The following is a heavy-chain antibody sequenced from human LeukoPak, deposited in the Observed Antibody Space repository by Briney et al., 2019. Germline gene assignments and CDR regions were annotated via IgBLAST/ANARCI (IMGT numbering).Heavy chain of an antibody. CDR3: AKDQRENYGIFDY. CDR2: IRYDGSNK. Sequence: PGGSLRLSCAASGFTFSSYGMHWVRQAPGKGLEWVAFIRYDGSNKYYADSVKGRFTISRDNSKNTLYLQMNSLRAEDTAVYYCAKDQRENYGIFDYWGQGTLDTVSS. V-gene: IGHV3-30*02. CDR1: GFTFSSYG. D-gene: IGHD1-7*01. J-gene: IGHJ4*02.